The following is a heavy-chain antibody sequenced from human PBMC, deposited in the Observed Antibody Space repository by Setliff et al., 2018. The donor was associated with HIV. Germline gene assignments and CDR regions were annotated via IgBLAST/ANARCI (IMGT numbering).Heavy chain of an antibody. CDR2: ISYDGSNK. Sequence: GESLKISCAASGFTFRSYAMHWVRQAPGKGLEWVAVISYDGSNKYYADSVKGRFTISRDNSKNTLYLQMNSLRAEDTAVYYCARDLGYSSSWYYYYGMDVWGQGTTVTVSS. D-gene: IGHD6-13*01. V-gene: IGHV3-30-3*01. J-gene: IGHJ6*02. CDR3: ARDLGYSSSWYYYYGMDV. CDR1: GFTFRSYA.